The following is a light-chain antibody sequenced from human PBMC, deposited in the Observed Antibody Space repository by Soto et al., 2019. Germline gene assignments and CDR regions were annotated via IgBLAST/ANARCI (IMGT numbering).Light chain of an antibody. CDR1: SSNIGAGYD. V-gene: IGLV1-40*01. J-gene: IGLJ1*01. CDR2: GNN. CDR3: QSYDSSLNAYV. Sequence: QSVLTQPPSVSGAPGQRVTISCTGSSSNIGAGYDVHWYQQLPGTAPKLLIIGNNNRPSGVPDRFSGSKSGTSASLAITGLQAEDEADFYCQSYDSSLNAYVFGSGTKLTVL.